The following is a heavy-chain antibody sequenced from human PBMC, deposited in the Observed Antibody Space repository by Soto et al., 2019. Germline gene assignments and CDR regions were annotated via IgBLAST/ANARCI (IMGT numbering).Heavy chain of an antibody. D-gene: IGHD6-13*01. CDR2: ISSNGGST. Sequence: PGGSLRLSCSASGFTFSSYARHWVRQAPGKGLEYVSAISSNGGSTYYADSVKGRFTISRDNSKNTLYLQMSSLRAEDTAVYYCVKDLGIAAAGDFDYWGQGTLVTVSS. CDR3: VKDLGIAAAGDFDY. V-gene: IGHV3-64D*06. CDR1: GFTFSSYA. J-gene: IGHJ4*02.